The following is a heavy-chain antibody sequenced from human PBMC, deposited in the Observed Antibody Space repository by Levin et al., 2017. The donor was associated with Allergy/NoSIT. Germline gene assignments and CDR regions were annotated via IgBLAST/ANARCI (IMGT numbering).Heavy chain of an antibody. CDR1: GDSISSYY. CDR3: ARTAYSYSSRAPYQFDY. CDR2: IYYSGST. D-gene: IGHD6-6*01. Sequence: GSLRLSCTVSGDSISSYYWSWIRQPPGKGLEWIGYIYYSGSTNYNPSLKSRVTISVDTSKNQFSLKVTSVTAADTAVYYCARTAYSYSSRAPYQFDYWGQGTLVTVSS. V-gene: IGHV4-59*08. J-gene: IGHJ4*02.